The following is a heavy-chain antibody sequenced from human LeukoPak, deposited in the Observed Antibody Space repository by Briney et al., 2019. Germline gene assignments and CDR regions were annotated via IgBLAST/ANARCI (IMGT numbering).Heavy chain of an antibody. CDR3: ARDYYYDSSGYPTSDAFDI. J-gene: IGHJ3*02. V-gene: IGHV3-21*01. D-gene: IGHD3-22*01. CDR2: ISSSSSYI. Sequence: GGSLRLSCAASGFTFSSYSMNWVRQAPGKGLEWVSSISSSSSYIYYADSVKGRFTISRDNAKNSLYLQMNSLRAEDTAVYYCARDYYYDSSGYPTSDAFDIWGQGTMVTVSS. CDR1: GFTFSSYS.